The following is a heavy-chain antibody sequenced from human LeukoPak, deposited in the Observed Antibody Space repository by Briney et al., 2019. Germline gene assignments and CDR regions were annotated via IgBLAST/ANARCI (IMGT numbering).Heavy chain of an antibody. CDR1: GGSFSGYY. CDR2: INHSGST. Sequence: NPSETLSLTCAVYGGSFSGYYWSWIRQPPGKGLEWIGEINHSGSTNYNPSLKSRVTISVDTSKNQFSLKLSSVTAADTAVYYCARYVDIVATIIDYWGQGTLVTVSS. CDR3: ARYVDIVATIIDY. V-gene: IGHV4-34*01. J-gene: IGHJ4*02. D-gene: IGHD5-12*01.